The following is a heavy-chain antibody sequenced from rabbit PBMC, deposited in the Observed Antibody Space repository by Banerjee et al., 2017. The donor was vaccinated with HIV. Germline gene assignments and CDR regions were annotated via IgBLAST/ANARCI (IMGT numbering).Heavy chain of an antibody. CDR1: GFSLSSND. Sequence: QEQLVESGGGLVQPGESLTLSCKVSGFSLSSNDMSWVRQAPGKGLERIGVIVVAKGNTYYASWVNGRFTISSDNAQNTVFLQMTSLTAADTATYFCARNDFGSAWGADLWGPGTLVTVS. D-gene: IGHD4-1*01. V-gene: IGHV1S33*01. CDR2: IVVAKGNT. CDR3: ARNDFGSAWGADL. J-gene: IGHJ4*01.